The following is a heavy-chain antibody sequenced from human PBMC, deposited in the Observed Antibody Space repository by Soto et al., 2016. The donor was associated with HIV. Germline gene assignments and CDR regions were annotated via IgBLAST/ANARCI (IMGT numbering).Heavy chain of an antibody. V-gene: IGHV3-74*01. J-gene: IGHJ4*02. D-gene: IGHD3-3*01. CDR2: INSDGSNT. Sequence: WGGQAPGKGLMWVSRINSDGSNTRYADSVKGRFTISRDNAKNTLYLQMNSLRADDTAVYYCARDRSFWSGSLYYWGQGTLVTVSS. CDR3: ARDRSFWSGSLYY.